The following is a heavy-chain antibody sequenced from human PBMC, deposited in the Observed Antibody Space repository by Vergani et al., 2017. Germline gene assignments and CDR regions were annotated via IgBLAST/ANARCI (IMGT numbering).Heavy chain of an antibody. D-gene: IGHD3-22*01. CDR1: GGSISSYY. CDR2: SYYSGST. J-gene: IGHJ3*02. V-gene: IGHV4-59*01. CDR3: ALHEASVIDAFDI. Sequence: QVQLQESGPGLVKPSETLSLTCTVSGGSISSYYWSWIRQPPGKGLEWIGYSYYSGSTNYNPSLKSRVTISVDTSKNQFALKLSSVTAADPAVYYCALHEASVIDAFDIWGQGTMVTVSS.